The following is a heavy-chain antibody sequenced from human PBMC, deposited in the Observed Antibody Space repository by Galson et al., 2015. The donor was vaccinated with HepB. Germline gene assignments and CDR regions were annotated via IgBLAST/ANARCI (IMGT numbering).Heavy chain of an antibody. Sequence: SLRLSCAGSGFIFRHHAMAWIRQAPGKGLEWVSGINGRGSTGSHSDAVKGRFSISRDNSKDTVFLQMDNLRAEDTAVYYCVKEGSWFGGDWFDPWGQGALVTVS. V-gene: IGHV3-23*01. CDR2: INGRGSTG. CDR1: GFIFRHHA. CDR3: VKEGSWFGGDWFDP. J-gene: IGHJ5*02. D-gene: IGHD3-16*01.